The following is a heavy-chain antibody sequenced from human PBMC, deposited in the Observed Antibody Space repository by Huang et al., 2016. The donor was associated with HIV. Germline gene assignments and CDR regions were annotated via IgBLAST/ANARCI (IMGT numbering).Heavy chain of an antibody. Sequence: EVQLVESGGGLVQPGRYLRLSCAASGFTFDDYAMHWVRQAPGKGLEWVSGISGNSGSIGYAESVKGRVTISRDNAKNSLYLQMNSLRAEDTALYYCAKDRLLYYYDSSGYIDYWGQGTLVTVSS. V-gene: IGHV3-9*01. D-gene: IGHD3-22*01. CDR1: GFTFDDYA. CDR3: AKDRLLYYYDSSGYIDY. J-gene: IGHJ4*02. CDR2: ISGNSGSI.